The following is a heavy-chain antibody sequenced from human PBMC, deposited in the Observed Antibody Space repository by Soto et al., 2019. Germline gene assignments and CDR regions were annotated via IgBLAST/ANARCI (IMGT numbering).Heavy chain of an antibody. V-gene: IGHV3-21*01. D-gene: IGHD2-8*01. Sequence: EGPLVESGGGLVKPGGSLRLSCAASGFAFQTYTMEWLRQPPGKGLEWVSSITISGNYIYYADSVKGRFTISRDNGRNSVYLQMNSLTAEDTAVYYCAKVGVLRTNFRWFDLWGQGTLVTVSS. CDR1: GFAFQTYT. CDR2: ITISGNYI. CDR3: AKVGVLRTNFRWFDL. J-gene: IGHJ5*02.